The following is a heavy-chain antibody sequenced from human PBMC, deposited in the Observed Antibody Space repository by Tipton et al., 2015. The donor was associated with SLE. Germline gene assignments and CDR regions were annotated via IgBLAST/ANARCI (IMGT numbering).Heavy chain of an antibody. J-gene: IGHJ4*02. V-gene: IGHV4-38-2*01. Sequence: TLSLTCAVSGYSISSGYYWGWIRQPPGKGLEWIGSIYHSGSTYYNPSLKSRVTISVDTSKNQFSLKLTSVTAADTAVYYCARYDFWSGSFDYWGQGTLVTVSS. CDR3: ARYDFWSGSFDY. D-gene: IGHD3-3*01. CDR2: IYHSGST. CDR1: GYSISSGYY.